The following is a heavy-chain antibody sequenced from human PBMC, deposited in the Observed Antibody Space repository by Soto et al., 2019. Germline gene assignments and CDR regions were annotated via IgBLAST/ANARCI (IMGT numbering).Heavy chain of an antibody. CDR3: ARGRITMIGRDAFDL. V-gene: IGHV4-30-4*01. J-gene: IGHJ3*01. Sequence: QVQLQESGPGLVKPSQTLSLTCTVSGGSISSGDYYWSWIRQPPGKGLEWIGYIYYSGSTYYNPSIKSRVPIPVNTSRNQFSMKLSSVTAADTAVYYCARGRITMIGRDAFDLWGQGTMVTVSS. CDR1: GGSISSGDYY. D-gene: IGHD3-22*01. CDR2: IYYSGST.